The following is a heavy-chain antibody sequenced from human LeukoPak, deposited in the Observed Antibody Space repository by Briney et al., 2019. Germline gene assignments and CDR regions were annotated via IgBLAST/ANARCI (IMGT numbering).Heavy chain of an antibody. Sequence: GRSLRLSCAASGFTFSSYGMHWVRQAPGKGLEWVTVIWYDGSNKYYADSVKGRFTISRDTSKNTLYLQMNSLKTEDTAVYYCTTDPSYYYYYMDVWGKGTTVTVSS. J-gene: IGHJ6*03. V-gene: IGHV3-33*01. CDR1: GFTFSSYG. CDR3: TTDPSYYYYYMDV. CDR2: IWYDGSNK.